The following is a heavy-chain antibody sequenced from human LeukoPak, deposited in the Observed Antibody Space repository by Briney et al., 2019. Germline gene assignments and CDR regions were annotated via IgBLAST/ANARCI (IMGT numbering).Heavy chain of an antibody. V-gene: IGHV3-7*01. CDR2: IKHDGSEQ. CDR1: GFTFSSYW. CDR3: ARDKHGAYSDF. Sequence: GGSLRLSCEASGFTFSSYWMDWVRQAPGKGLEWVANIKHDGSEQYYLDSVKGRFTISRDNGRNLLYLQMNSLRVEDTAMYYCARDKHGAYSDFWGQGTLVTVSS. D-gene: IGHD4-17*01. J-gene: IGHJ4*02.